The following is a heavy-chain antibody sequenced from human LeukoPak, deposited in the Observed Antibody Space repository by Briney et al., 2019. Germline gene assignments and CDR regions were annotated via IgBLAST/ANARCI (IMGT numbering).Heavy chain of an antibody. CDR1: GGSISSGGYS. CDR2: IYHSGST. Sequence: SETLSLTCAVSGGSISSGGYSWSWIRQPPGKGLEWIGFIYHSGSTNYNPSLKSPVTISLDTSKNQFSLKLSSVTAADTAVYYCARGMGAAAGGNWFDPWGQGTLVTVSS. D-gene: IGHD6-13*01. J-gene: IGHJ5*02. CDR3: ARGMGAAAGGNWFDP. V-gene: IGHV4-61*08.